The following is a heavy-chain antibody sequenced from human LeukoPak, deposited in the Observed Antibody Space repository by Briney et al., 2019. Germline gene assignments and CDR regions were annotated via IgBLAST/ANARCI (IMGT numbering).Heavy chain of an antibody. J-gene: IGHJ4*02. CDR3: ARGGYLTNTRNYVDY. CDR2: ISTNGRDT. V-gene: IGHV3-64*02. CDR1: GFTFSTYS. D-gene: IGHD2-2*01. Sequence: AGGSLRLSCAASGFTFSTYSMHWVRQAPGKGLECVSAISTNGRDTHYADSVKGRFTISRDNSKNTLYLQMGSLRAEDMAVYYCARGGYLTNTRNYVDYWGQGTLVTVSS.